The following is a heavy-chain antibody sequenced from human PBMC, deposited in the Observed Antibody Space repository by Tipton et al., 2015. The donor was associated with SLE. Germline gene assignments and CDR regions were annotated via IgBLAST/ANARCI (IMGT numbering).Heavy chain of an antibody. J-gene: IGHJ4*02. Sequence: SLRLSCAASGFTFSDYYMTWIRQAPGKGLEWVSYISGSGRTIYYAASVKGRFTISRDNAKNSLYLQMNSLRAEDTAVYYCARDYSLSSSSRLDYYFHHWGQGTLVSVSS. CDR3: ARDYSLSSSSRLDYYFHH. CDR2: ISGSGRTI. D-gene: IGHD6-6*01. CDR1: GFTFSDYY. V-gene: IGHV3-11*01.